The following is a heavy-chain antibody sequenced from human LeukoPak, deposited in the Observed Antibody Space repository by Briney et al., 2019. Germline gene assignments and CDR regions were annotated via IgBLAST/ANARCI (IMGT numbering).Heavy chain of an antibody. D-gene: IGHD3-22*01. Sequence: QPGGSLRLSCAASGFTVSSNYMSWVRQAPGMGLEWVSVIYSGGSTYYADSVKGRFTISRDNSKNTLYLQMNSLRAEDTAVYYCATSSGYYLSNDYRGQGTLVTVSS. CDR3: ATSSGYYLSNDY. CDR1: GFTVSSNY. J-gene: IGHJ4*02. V-gene: IGHV3-66*01. CDR2: IYSGGST.